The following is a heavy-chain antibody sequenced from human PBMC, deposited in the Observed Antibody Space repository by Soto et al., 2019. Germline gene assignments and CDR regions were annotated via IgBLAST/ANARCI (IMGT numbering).Heavy chain of an antibody. V-gene: IGHV3-30*18. CDR2: ISYDGSNK. CDR3: AKDRGGYSYGPRGGMDV. J-gene: IGHJ6*02. D-gene: IGHD5-18*01. CDR1: GFTFSSYG. Sequence: GGSLRLSCAASGFTFSSYGMHWVRQAPGKRLEWVAVISYDGSNKYYADSVKGRFTISRDNSKNTLYLQMNSLRAEDTAVYYCAKDRGGYSYGPRGGMDVWGQGTTVTVSS.